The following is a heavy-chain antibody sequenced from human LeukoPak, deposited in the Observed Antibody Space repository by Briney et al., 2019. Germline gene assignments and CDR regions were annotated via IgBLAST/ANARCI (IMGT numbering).Heavy chain of an antibody. CDR1: GGTFSSYA. Sequence: SVKVSCKASGGTFSSYAISWVRQAPGQGLEWMGGIIPIFGTANYAQKFQGRVTITADESTSTAYMELSSLRSEDTAVYYCARFCRDGYNLGGWFDPWGQGTLVTVSS. D-gene: IGHD5-24*01. J-gene: IGHJ5*02. V-gene: IGHV1-69*13. CDR2: IIPIFGTA. CDR3: ARFCRDGYNLGGWFDP.